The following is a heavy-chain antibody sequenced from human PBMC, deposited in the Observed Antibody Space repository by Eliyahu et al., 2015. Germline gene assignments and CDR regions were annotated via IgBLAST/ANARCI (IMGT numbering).Heavy chain of an antibody. CDR1: GYMFNNHD. V-gene: IGHV1-18*04. Sequence: QAQLVQSGPEVKQPGASVKVSCKTSGYMFNNHDLVWVRQTPGQGLEWLGWNNPYNTNTYYAQKFRGRVTMTIDRSTSTAYMELRSLTSDDTAIYYCARVALPGADEGWLDPWGQGTLVTVSS. J-gene: IGHJ5*02. CDR2: NNPYNTNT. D-gene: IGHD1-14*01. CDR3: ARVALPGADEGWLDP.